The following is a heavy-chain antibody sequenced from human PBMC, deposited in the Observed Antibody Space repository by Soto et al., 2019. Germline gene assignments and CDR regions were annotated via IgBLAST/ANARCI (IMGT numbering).Heavy chain of an antibody. Sequence: GGSLRLSCAASGFTFSNYVMHWVRQSPGRGLEWVALVWFDGSDKQYADSVKGRFTISRDNSKNTLYLQMINLRAEDTAVYYCAREESPATTLYYYYYGMDVWGQGTTVTVSS. D-gene: IGHD6-25*01. CDR2: VWFDGSDK. V-gene: IGHV3-33*01. CDR1: GFTFSNYV. CDR3: AREESPATTLYYYYYGMDV. J-gene: IGHJ6*02.